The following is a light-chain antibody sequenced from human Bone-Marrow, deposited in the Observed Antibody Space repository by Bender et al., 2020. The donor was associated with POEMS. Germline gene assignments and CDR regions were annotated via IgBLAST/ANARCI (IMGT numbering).Light chain of an antibody. CDR3: SSYTSTTVV. J-gene: IGLJ2*01. V-gene: IGLV2-14*02. CDR2: EDT. Sequence: QSALTQPASVSGSPGQSITISCTGTSSDVGSYTLVSWYQQHPGEAPKLIIYEDTLRPSGVSNRFSGSKSGNTASLTISGVQAEDEADYYCSSYTSTTVVFGGGTKLTVL. CDR1: SSDVGSYTL.